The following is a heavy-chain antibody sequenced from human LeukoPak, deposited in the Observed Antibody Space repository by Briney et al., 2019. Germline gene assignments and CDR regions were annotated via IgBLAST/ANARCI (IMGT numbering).Heavy chain of an antibody. CDR1: GYTFTSYD. CDR2: ISAYNGNT. J-gene: IGHJ5*02. V-gene: IGHV1-18*01. CDR3: ARDSSYYDSSGYTWFDP. D-gene: IGHD3-22*01. Sequence: ASVKVSCKASGYTFTSYDINWVRQAPGQGLEWMGWISAYNGNTNYAQKLQGRVTMTTDTSTSTAYMELRSLRSDDTAVYYCARDSSYYDSSGYTWFDPWGQGTLVTVSS.